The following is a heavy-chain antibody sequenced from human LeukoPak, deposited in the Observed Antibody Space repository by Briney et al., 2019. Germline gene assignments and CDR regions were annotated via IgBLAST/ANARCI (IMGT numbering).Heavy chain of an antibody. J-gene: IGHJ6*03. CDR2: MNPNSGNT. CDR1: GYTFTSYD. CDR3: ARGPYYYYYMDV. Sequence: ASVKVSCKASGYTFTSYDINWVRQANGQGLEWMGWMNPNSGNTGYAQKFQGRVTMTRNTSISTAYMELSSLRSEDTAVYYCARGPYYYYYMDVWGKGTTVTVSS. V-gene: IGHV1-8*01.